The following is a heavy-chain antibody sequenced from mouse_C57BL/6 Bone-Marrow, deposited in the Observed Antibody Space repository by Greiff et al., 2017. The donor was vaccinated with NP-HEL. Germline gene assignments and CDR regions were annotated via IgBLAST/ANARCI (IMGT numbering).Heavy chain of an antibody. D-gene: IGHD2-2*01. CDR1: GYTFTNYW. Sequence: VKLVESGAELVRPGTSVKMSCKASGYTFTNYWIGWAKQRPGHGLEWIGDIYPGGGYTNYNEEFKGKATLTADKSSSTAYMQFSSLTSEDSAIYYCARLVTGFDYWGQGTTLTVSS. CDR2: IYPGGGYT. CDR3: ARLVTGFDY. J-gene: IGHJ2*01. V-gene: IGHV1-63*01.